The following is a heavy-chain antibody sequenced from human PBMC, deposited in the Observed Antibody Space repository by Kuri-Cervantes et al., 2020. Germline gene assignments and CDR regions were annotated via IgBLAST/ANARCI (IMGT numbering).Heavy chain of an antibody. CDR3: ARGYGSGSYTNNWFDP. D-gene: IGHD3-10*01. J-gene: IGHJ5*02. V-gene: IGHV1-2*04. CDR1: GYTFSGYY. CDR2: INPNSGGT. Sequence: ASVKVSCKTSGYTFSGYYLHWVRQAPGQGLEWMGWINPNSGGTNYAQKFQGWVTMTRDTSISTAYMELSRLRSDDTAVYYCARGYGSGSYTNNWFDPWGQGTLVTVSS.